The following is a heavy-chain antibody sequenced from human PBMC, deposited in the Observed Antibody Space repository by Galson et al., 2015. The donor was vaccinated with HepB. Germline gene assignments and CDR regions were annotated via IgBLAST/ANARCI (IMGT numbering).Heavy chain of an antibody. CDR2: IRSKAYGGTT. V-gene: IGHV3-49*03. CDR3: TRDGDRSGWYMDPFYFDY. Sequence: SLRLSCAASGFTFGDSAMSWFRQAPGKGLEWVGFIRSKAYGGTTEYAASVKGRFTISRDDSKSIAYLQMNSLKTEDTAVYYCTRDGDRSGWYMDPFYFDYWGQGTLVTVSS. D-gene: IGHD6-19*01. CDR1: GFTFGDSA. J-gene: IGHJ4*02.